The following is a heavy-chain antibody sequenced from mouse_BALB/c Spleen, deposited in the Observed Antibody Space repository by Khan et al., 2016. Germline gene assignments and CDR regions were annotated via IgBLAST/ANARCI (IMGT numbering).Heavy chain of an antibody. CDR3: ARDYYGRSYFDY. Sequence: EVQLQESGPGLVKPSQSLSLSCTVTGYSITSDYVCNWLRLFPGNHLEWVGFIRYSGSTSYNPSLKSRTTITRTTSNNQLFLQFNAVTTENTATYCCARDYYGRSYFDYWGQGTTVTVSS. CDR2: IRYSGST. V-gene: IGHV3-2*02. D-gene: IGHD1-1*01. J-gene: IGHJ2*01. CDR1: GYSITSDYV.